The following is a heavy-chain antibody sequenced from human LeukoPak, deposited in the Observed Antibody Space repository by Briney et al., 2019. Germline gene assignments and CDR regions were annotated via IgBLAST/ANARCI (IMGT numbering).Heavy chain of an antibody. J-gene: IGHJ4*02. Sequence: PGGSLRLSCAASGFSFSSYTMNWVRQAPGKGLKWVSIISRSSSYIYYADSVKGRFTISRDNAKNALYLQMNSLRVEDTAVYYCARDGRCGGDCYASWGQGTLVTVSS. CDR3: ARDGRCGGDCYAS. D-gene: IGHD2-21*02. CDR1: GFSFSSYT. CDR2: ISRSSSYI. V-gene: IGHV3-21*01.